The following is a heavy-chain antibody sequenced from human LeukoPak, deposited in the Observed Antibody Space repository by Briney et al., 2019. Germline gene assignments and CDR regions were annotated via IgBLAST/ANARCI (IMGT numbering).Heavy chain of an antibody. Sequence: SETPSLTCTVSGGSVSSSTYYWGWIRQPPGKGLEWIGSMYYTGSTYYNPSLQSRVTISVDTSKNQFSLRLTSVTAADTAVYYCARQGGLWLRAPFDYWGQGTLVTVSS. CDR3: ARQGGLWLRAPFDY. CDR2: MYYTGST. J-gene: IGHJ4*02. CDR1: GGSVSSSTYY. D-gene: IGHD5-18*01. V-gene: IGHV4-39*01.